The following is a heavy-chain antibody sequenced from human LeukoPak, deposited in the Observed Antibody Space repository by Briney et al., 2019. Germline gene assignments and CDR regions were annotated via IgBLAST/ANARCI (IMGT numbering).Heavy chain of an antibody. D-gene: IGHD4-17*01. CDR3: ARDSSTVTTRHFDY. CDR2: VYYTGST. V-gene: IGHV4-59*01. Sequence: PSETLSLTCTVSGGSINNYYWTWIRQPPGKGLECIGYVYYTGSTYYNPSLKSRVTISVDSPKNQFSLKLNSVTAADTAVYYCARDSSTVTTRHFDYWGQGTLVTVSS. CDR1: GGSINNYY. J-gene: IGHJ4*02.